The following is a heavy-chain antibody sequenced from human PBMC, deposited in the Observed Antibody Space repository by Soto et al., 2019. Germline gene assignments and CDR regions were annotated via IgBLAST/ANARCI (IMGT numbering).Heavy chain of an antibody. CDR3: AKCLLPYHGSGSYPDY. Sequence: EVQLLESGGGLVQPGGSLRLSCAASGFTFSSYAMSWVRQAPGKGLEWVSAISGSGGSTYYADSVKGRFTISRDNSKNTLYLQMNSLRAEDTAVYYCAKCLLPYHGSGSYPDYWGQGTLVTVSS. D-gene: IGHD3-10*01. J-gene: IGHJ4*02. V-gene: IGHV3-23*01. CDR1: GFTFSSYA. CDR2: ISGSGGST.